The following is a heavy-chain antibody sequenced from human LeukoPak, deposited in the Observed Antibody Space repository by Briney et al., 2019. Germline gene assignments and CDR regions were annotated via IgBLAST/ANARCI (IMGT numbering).Heavy chain of an antibody. V-gene: IGHV1-46*01. J-gene: IGHJ5*02. CDR2: INPSGGST. Sequence: GASVKVSCTASGYTFTSYYMHWVRQAPGQGLEWMGIINPSGGSTSYAQKFQGRVTMTRDTSTSTVYMELSSLRSEDTAVYYCARDPGDFWSGYYHNWFDPWGQGTLVTVSS. D-gene: IGHD3-3*01. CDR1: GYTFTSYY. CDR3: ARDPGDFWSGYYHNWFDP.